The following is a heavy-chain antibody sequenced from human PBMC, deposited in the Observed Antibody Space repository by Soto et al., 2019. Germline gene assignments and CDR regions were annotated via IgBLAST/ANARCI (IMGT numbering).Heavy chain of an antibody. J-gene: IGHJ4*02. V-gene: IGHV4-61*01. Sequence: ETLSLTCTVSGDSVGSQNYYWAWIRQSPGKGLECIGYIYYSGTTNYKSHLKSRVTLSVDTSRNQFSLSLNSVTDADTAVYFCARSQRGRTAFTFDYWGQAVLVNVSS. CDR2: IYYSGTT. CDR3: ARSQRGRTAFTFDY. D-gene: IGHD5-18*01. CDR1: GDSVGSQNYY.